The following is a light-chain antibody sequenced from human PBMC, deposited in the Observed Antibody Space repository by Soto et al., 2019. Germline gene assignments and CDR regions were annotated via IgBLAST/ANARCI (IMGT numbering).Light chain of an antibody. Sequence: EIVLTQSPGTLSLSPGERATLSCRASQSVSSSYLAWYQQKPGQAPRLLIYAASSRATGIPDRFSGSGSEPDFALTISRLEPEDFAVYYCQRYGSSPLTFGGGTKVELK. J-gene: IGKJ4*01. V-gene: IGKV3-20*01. CDR1: QSVSSSY. CDR2: AAS. CDR3: QRYGSSPLT.